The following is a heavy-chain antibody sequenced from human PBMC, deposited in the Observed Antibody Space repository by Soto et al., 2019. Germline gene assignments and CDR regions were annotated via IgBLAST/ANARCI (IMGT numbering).Heavy chain of an antibody. D-gene: IGHD3-22*01. V-gene: IGHV4-34*01. Sequence: QEQVQQWGAGLLKPSETLSLTYAVHGDSFSGYYWSWIRQSPGKGLEWIGEIDHSGSANYNPSLTSRGSMSVDTSSQQVFLQLSSVTAADTAVYYCARRIAVIVVVFDSWGQGTLVTVSS. CDR3: ARRIAVIVVVFDS. J-gene: IGHJ4*02. CDR2: IDHSGSA. CDR1: GDSFSGYY.